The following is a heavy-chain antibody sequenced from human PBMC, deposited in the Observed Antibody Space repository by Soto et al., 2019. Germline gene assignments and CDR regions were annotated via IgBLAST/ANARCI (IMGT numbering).Heavy chain of an antibody. V-gene: IGHV4-31*03. D-gene: IGHD3-22*01. J-gene: IGHJ5*02. CDR2: IYYSGST. Sequence: LSLTCTVSGGSISSGGYYWSWIRQHPGKGLEWIGYIYYSGSTYYNPSLKSRVTISVDTSKNQFSLKLSSVTAADTAVYYCARKHDSSGPSNWFDPWGQGTLVTVSS. CDR3: ARKHDSSGPSNWFDP. CDR1: GGSISSGGYY.